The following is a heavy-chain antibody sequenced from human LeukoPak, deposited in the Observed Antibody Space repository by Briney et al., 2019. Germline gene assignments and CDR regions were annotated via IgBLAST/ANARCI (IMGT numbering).Heavy chain of an antibody. D-gene: IGHD5-12*01. Sequence: ASVKVSCKASGYTFTGYYMHWVRQAPGQGLEWMGWINPNSGGTNYAQKFQGRVTMTRDTSISTAYMELSRLRSDDTAVYYCARGRSGYDLKYYYYYYYMDVWGKGTTVTISS. J-gene: IGHJ6*03. V-gene: IGHV1-2*02. CDR2: INPNSGGT. CDR3: ARGRSGYDLKYYYYYYYMDV. CDR1: GYTFTGYY.